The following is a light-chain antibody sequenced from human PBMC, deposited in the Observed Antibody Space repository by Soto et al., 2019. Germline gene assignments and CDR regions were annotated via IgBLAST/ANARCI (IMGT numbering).Light chain of an antibody. CDR2: EVS. Sequence: QSVLTQPASVSGSPGQSITISCTGTSSDVGGYNYVSWYQQHPGKAPKLMIYEVSNRPSGVSNRFSGSKSGNTASLTISGLQAEDEADYYCSSYTSSSTPVFGTGTSSPS. J-gene: IGLJ1*01. CDR3: SSYTSSSTPV. CDR1: SSDVGGYNY. V-gene: IGLV2-14*01.